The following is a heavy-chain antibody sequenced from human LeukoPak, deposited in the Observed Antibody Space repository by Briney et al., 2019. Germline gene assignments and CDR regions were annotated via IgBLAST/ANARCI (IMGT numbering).Heavy chain of an antibody. CDR1: GGSISSSSYF. J-gene: IGHJ4*02. V-gene: IGHV4-39*01. Sequence: SETLSLTCTVSGGSISSSSYFWGWIRQPPGKGLEGIGYMSYSGSSYYKPSLKSRVTISVDTSKNQFSLKLSSVTAADTAVYYCARGARGSYSYWGQGTLVTVSS. CDR3: ARGARGSYSY. CDR2: MSYSGSS. D-gene: IGHD1-26*01.